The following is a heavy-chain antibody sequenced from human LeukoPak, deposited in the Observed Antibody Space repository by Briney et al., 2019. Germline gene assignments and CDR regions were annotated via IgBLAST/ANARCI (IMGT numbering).Heavy chain of an antibody. CDR3: ARGPRGSYYGWFDP. Sequence: SETLSLTCAVYGGSFSGYCWSWIRQPPGKGLEWIGEINHSGSTNYNPSLKSRVTISVDTSKNQFSLKLSSVTAADTAVYYCARGPRGSYYGWFDPWGQGTLVTVSS. V-gene: IGHV4-34*01. D-gene: IGHD1-26*01. J-gene: IGHJ5*02. CDR1: GGSFSGYC. CDR2: INHSGST.